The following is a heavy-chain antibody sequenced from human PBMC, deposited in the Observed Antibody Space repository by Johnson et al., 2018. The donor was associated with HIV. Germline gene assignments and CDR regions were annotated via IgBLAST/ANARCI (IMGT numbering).Heavy chain of an antibody. CDR3: ARGCSDGYTWDVFDV. Sequence: QVQLVESGGGVVQPGRSLRLSCAASGFTFSSYGMHWVRQAPGKGLEWVAVIWYDGSNKYYADSVKGRFTISRDNSKNTLYLQMNSLRAEDTAVYYCARGCSDGYTWDVFDVWGQGTRVTVSS. V-gene: IGHV3-33*01. CDR2: IWYDGSNK. J-gene: IGHJ3*01. CDR1: GFTFSSYG. D-gene: IGHD5-24*01.